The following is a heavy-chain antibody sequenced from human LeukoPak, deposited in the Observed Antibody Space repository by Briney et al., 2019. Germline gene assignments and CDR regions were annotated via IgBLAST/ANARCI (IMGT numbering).Heavy chain of an antibody. D-gene: IGHD3-10*01. Sequence: ASVKVSCKASGYTFTNYHVHWVRQAPGQGLEWMGLINPSGGSATYAQKFQGRVTMTRDMSTSTVYMELSSVTSGDTAVYYCARDPHYGAGFYYYYYMDVWGKGTTVTVSS. CDR2: INPSGGSA. J-gene: IGHJ6*03. CDR3: ARDPHYGAGFYYYYYMDV. CDR1: GYTFTNYH. V-gene: IGHV1-46*01.